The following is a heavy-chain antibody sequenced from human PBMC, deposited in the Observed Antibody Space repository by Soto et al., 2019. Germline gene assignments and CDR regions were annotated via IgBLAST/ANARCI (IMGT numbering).Heavy chain of an antibody. D-gene: IGHD5-18*01. Sequence: EVQLVESGGGLVQPGGSLRLSCAASGFTFSDHYMDWVRQAPGKGLEWVGRIRDKGNSYTTEYAASVKGRFTISRDDSKNSLYLQMNSLKTEDTAVYYCARVADGYTYAHWGQGTLVTVSS. CDR3: ARVADGYTYAH. V-gene: IGHV3-72*01. J-gene: IGHJ4*02. CDR1: GFTFSDHY. CDR2: IRDKGNSYTT.